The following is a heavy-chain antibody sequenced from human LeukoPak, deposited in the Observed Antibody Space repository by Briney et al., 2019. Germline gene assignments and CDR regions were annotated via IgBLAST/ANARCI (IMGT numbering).Heavy chain of an antibody. CDR1: GFTFNNYA. CDR3: AKSAPYYDFWSATLGYFDY. J-gene: IGHJ4*02. V-gene: IGHV3-23*01. CDR2: VSGSGDNT. Sequence: GGSLRLSCAASGFTFNNYAMTWVRQAPGKGLEWVSVVSGSGDNTNYADSVKGRFTISRDNSKNTLFLQMNSLRTEDTAVYFCAKSAPYYDFWSATLGYFDYWGQGTLVTVSS. D-gene: IGHD3-3*01.